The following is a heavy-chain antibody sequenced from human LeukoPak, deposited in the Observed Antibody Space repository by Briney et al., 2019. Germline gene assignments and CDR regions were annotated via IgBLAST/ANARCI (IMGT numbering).Heavy chain of an antibody. J-gene: IGHJ4*02. D-gene: IGHD2-2*01. CDR3: ARQSRYCSGTSCWALFDY. CDR1: GYSFTSYW. CDR2: IDPSDSYT. V-gene: IGHV5-10-1*01. Sequence: PGESLKISCKGSGYSFTSYWISWVRQMPGKGLEWEGRIDPSDSYTNYRPSFQGHVTISADKPISTAYLQWSSLKASDTAMYYCARQSRYCSGTSCWALFDYWGQGTLVTVSS.